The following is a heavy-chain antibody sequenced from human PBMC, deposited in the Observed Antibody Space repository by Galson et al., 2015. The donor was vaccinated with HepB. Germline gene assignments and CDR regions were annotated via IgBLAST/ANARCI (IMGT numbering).Heavy chain of an antibody. CDR3: ARAACGGDCYGDYMDV. CDR2: ISSSGGSR. V-gene: IGHV3-11*01. J-gene: IGHJ6*03. D-gene: IGHD2-21*01. Sequence: LRLSCAAAGFTFSDYYMSWIRQAPGKGLEWVSYISSSGGSRYADSVKGRFTISRDNARNSLYLQMSSLKAADTAVYYCARAACGGDCYGDYMDVWGNGTSVTVSS. CDR1: GFTFSDYY.